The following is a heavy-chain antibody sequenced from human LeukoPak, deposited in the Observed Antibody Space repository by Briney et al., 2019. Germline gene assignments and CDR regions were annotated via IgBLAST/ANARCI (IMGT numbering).Heavy chain of an antibody. Sequence: GGSLRLSCAASGFTVSDNYMSWVRQAPGKGLEWVSVFYSGGSTRYADSVKGKFTISRDNSKNTLYLQLNSLRAEDTAVYFCASSSWSSEYFHYWGQGTLVTVSS. V-gene: IGHV3-66*01. CDR1: GFTVSDNY. CDR3: ASSSWSSEYFHY. D-gene: IGHD6-13*01. CDR2: FYSGGST. J-gene: IGHJ1*01.